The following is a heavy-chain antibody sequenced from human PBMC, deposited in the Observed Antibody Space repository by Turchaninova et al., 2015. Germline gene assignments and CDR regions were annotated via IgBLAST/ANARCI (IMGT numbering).Heavy chain of an antibody. V-gene: IGHV1-3*01. CDR2: IHAGNGNT. D-gene: IGHD3-10*01. Sequence: QVPLVQSGAEVKQTGAPVKVSCKASGYTFTNYGIHWVRQAPGQRPEGMGWIHAGNGNTKYSQNFQGRVSITRDTSASTAYMEMSSLRSEDTAVYYCARGKEAPGVDWGQGTLDTVSS. CDR1: GYTFTNYG. CDR3: ARGKEAPGVD. J-gene: IGHJ4*02.